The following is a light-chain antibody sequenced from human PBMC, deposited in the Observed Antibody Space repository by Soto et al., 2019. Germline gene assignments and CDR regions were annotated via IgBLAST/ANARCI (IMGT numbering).Light chain of an antibody. CDR1: QDIGND. V-gene: IGKV1-6*02. J-gene: IGKJ1*01. CDR3: LQDHNYPWT. Sequence: IQMTQSPSSLSVSIIDRVTITCRASQDIGNDLGWYQQRPGEAPKLLLYAASTLRSGVPSRFSGSGSGTHFALTINSLQPEDSATYFCLQDHNYPWTFGQGTKVDIK. CDR2: AAS.